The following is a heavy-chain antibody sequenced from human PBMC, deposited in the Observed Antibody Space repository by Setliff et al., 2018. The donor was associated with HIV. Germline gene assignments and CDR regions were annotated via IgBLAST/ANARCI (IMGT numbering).Heavy chain of an antibody. Sequence: SETLSLTCNVSGGPISGYFWTWIRQPAGKGLEWIGRIYTSGSTNYNPSLKSRLSMSIDTSKNHFSLRLTSVTAADTAVYYCARDLPELTGRSFDPWGQGIQVTVSS. V-gene: IGHV4-4*07. D-gene: IGHD7-27*01. J-gene: IGHJ5*02. CDR2: IYTSGST. CDR3: ARDLPELTGRSFDP. CDR1: GGPISGYF.